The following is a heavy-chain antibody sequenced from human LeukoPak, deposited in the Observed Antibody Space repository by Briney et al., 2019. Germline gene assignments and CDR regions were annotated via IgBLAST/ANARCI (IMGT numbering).Heavy chain of an antibody. V-gene: IGHV3-9*01. CDR1: GFTFDDYA. CDR3: ARDMKYCSGGSCYSCDY. CDR2: ISWNSGTV. Sequence: PGGSLRLSCAASGFTFDDYAMHWVRQAPGKGLEWVSGISWNSGTVGYADSVKGRFTISRDNAKNSLYLQMNSLRAEDTAVYYCARDMKYCSGGSCYSCDYWGQGTLVTVSS. J-gene: IGHJ4*02. D-gene: IGHD2-15*01.